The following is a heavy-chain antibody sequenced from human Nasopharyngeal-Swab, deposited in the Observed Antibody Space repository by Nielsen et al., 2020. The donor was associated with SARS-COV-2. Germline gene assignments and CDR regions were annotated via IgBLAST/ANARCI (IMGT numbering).Heavy chain of an antibody. Sequence: SETLSLTCAVYGGSFSGYYWSWIRQHPGKGLEWIGYIYYSGSTYYNPSPKSRVTISVDTSKNQFSLKLSSVTAADTAVYYCASFGAYCGGDCSYYFDYWGQGTLVTVSS. CDR1: GGSFSGYY. D-gene: IGHD2-21*02. CDR2: IYYSGST. J-gene: IGHJ4*02. V-gene: IGHV4-34*01. CDR3: ASFGAYCGGDCSYYFDY.